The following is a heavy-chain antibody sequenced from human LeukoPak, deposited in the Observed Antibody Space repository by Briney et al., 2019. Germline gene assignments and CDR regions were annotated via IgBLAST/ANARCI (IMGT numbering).Heavy chain of an antibody. V-gene: IGHV4-4*02. CDR1: GGSITNTNL. J-gene: IGHJ4*02. CDR2: IHHSGST. CDR3: ARDDTAILKN. D-gene: IGHD5-18*01. Sequence: SGTLSLTCAVSGGSITNTNLWNWVRQPPGKGLEWIGQIHHSGSTNYNPSLKSRVTISVDKSNNQFSLKLRSVTAADTAVYYCARDDTAILKNWGQGTLVTVSS.